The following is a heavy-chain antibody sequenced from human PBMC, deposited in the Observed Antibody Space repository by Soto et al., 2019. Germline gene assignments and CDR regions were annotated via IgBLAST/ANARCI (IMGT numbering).Heavy chain of an antibody. J-gene: IGHJ4*02. D-gene: IGHD6-19*01. CDR1: GGSISSYY. Sequence: SETLSLTCTVSGGSISSYYWSWIRQPPGKGLEWIGYIYNSGSTNYNPSLKSRVSISGDTSKNQFSLKLSSVTAAGTAVYYCARRKKYNSGFDYWGQGTLVTVSS. CDR3: ARRKKYNSGFDY. V-gene: IGHV4-59*08. CDR2: IYNSGST.